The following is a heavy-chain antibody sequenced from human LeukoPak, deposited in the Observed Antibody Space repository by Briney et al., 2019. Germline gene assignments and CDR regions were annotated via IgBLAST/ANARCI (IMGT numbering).Heavy chain of an antibody. Sequence: PSETLSLTCSVSGDSFSNYYWTWIGQPPGKGLEWIGYVYYSGSTNYNPSLKTRLHLSVDTSKNRFSLKLSSVTAADTAVYYCASSPRLTTSWFLFDSWGHGTLVTVSS. V-gene: IGHV4-59*08. D-gene: IGHD2-2*01. CDR3: ASSPRLTTSWFLFDS. CDR1: GDSFSNYY. CDR2: VYYSGST. J-gene: IGHJ5*01.